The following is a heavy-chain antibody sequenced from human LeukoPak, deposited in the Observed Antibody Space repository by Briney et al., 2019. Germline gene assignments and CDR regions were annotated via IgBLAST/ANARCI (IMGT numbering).Heavy chain of an antibody. CDR3: PRVLIPGLYSSRW. CDR2: INPNSGGT. Sequence: ASVKVSCKASGYTFTGYYMHWVRQAPGQGLEWMGWINPNSGGTNYAQKFQGRVTMTRDTSISTAYMELSRRRSHDLAVYWRPRVLIPGLYSSRWWGRATLVTVSS. V-gene: IGHV1-2*02. J-gene: IGHJ4*02. CDR1: GYTFTGYY. D-gene: IGHD6-19*01.